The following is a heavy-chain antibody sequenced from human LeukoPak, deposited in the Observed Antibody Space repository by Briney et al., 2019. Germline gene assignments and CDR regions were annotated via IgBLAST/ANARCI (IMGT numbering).Heavy chain of an antibody. J-gene: IGHJ4*02. CDR1: GFTFSSYA. D-gene: IGHD2-8*01. Sequence: GGSLRLSCAASGFTFSSYAMSWVRQAPGKGLEWVSAISGSGGSTYYADSVKGRFTISRDNSKNTLYLQMNSLRAEDTAAYYCAKDGCTNGVCYIFGYWGQGTLVTVSS. CDR2: ISGSGGST. V-gene: IGHV3-23*01. CDR3: AKDGCTNGVCYIFGY.